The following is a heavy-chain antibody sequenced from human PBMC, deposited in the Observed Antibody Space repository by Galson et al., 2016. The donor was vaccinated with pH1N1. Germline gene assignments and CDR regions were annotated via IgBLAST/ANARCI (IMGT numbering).Heavy chain of an antibody. CDR3: ARETTISGVVMDFDS. CDR2: INGDGSST. J-gene: IGHJ4*02. Sequence: SLRLSCAASGFTFSSHWMHWVRQAPGKVLVWVSRINGDGSSTSFADSVKGRFTISRDNARNTLYLQMDSLRAEDTAVYYCARETTISGVVMDFDSWGQGTQVTVSS. V-gene: IGHV3-74*01. CDR1: GFTFSSHW. D-gene: IGHD3-3*01.